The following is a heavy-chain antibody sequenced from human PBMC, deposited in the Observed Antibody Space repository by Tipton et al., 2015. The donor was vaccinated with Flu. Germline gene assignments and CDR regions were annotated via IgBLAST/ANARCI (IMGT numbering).Heavy chain of an antibody. D-gene: IGHD3-16*01. CDR1: GYSISSGYY. V-gene: IGHV4-38-2*01. Sequence: TLSLTCAVSGYSISSGYYWGWIRQPPGKGLEWIGSIYHSGSTYYNPSLKSRVTISVDTSKNQFSLKLSSVTAADTVVYYCARADTDYDYVSAYFDYWGQGTLVTVSS. J-gene: IGHJ4*02. CDR3: ARADTDYDYVSAYFDY. CDR2: IYHSGST.